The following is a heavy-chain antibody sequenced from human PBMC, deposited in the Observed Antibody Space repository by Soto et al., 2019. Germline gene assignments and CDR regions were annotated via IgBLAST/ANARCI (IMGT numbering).Heavy chain of an antibody. Sequence: QLQLVQSGGEVKTPGASVKVSCTTSGYTFTSHGISWVRQAPGQGLEWMGWISTYNGKTDYAQKFQGRVTMTADTRTSTVYMEVRGLRSDDTAVYYCARLLTEGPNYREDAFDMWGQGTKVTVSS. CDR3: ARLLTEGPNYREDAFDM. CDR2: ISTYNGKT. V-gene: IGHV1-18*01. CDR1: GYTFTSHG. J-gene: IGHJ3*02. D-gene: IGHD3-9*01.